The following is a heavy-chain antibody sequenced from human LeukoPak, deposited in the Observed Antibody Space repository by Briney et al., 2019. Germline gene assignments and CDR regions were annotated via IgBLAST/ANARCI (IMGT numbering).Heavy chain of an antibody. Sequence: ASVTVSCKASGYTFTSYYMHWVRQAPGQGLEWMGIINPSGGSTSYAQKFQGRVTMTRDTSTSTVYMELSSMRSEDTAVYYCARDLGHYNGGNSNYFTFQHWGQGTLVTVSS. J-gene: IGHJ1*01. CDR3: ARDLGHYNGGNSNYFTFQH. CDR1: GYTFTSYY. V-gene: IGHV1-46*01. D-gene: IGHD4-23*01. CDR2: INPSGGST.